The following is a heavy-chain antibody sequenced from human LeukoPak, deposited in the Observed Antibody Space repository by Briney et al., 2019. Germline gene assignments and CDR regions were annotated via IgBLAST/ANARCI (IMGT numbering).Heavy chain of an antibody. CDR3: ASLGFPNWGVMGDAFDI. CDR2: IYYGGST. J-gene: IGHJ3*02. Sequence: PSETLSLTCTVSGGSISSDSYYWSWIRQPPGKGLEWIGYIYYGGSTNYNPSLKSRVTISVDTSKNQFSLKLSSVTAADTAVYYCASLGFPNWGVMGDAFDIWGQGTMVTVSS. D-gene: IGHD7-27*01. V-gene: IGHV4-61*01. CDR1: GGSISSDSYY.